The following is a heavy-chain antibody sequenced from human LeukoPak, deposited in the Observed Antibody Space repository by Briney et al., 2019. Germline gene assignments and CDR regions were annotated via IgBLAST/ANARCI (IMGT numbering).Heavy chain of an antibody. V-gene: IGHV1-18*04. Sequence: ASVKVSCKASGYTFTSYGISWVRQAPGQGLEWMGWISAYNGNTNYAQKLQGRVTMTTDTSTSTAYMELRSLRSDDTAVYYCARGSYCSGGSCYLRWFDPWGQGTLVTVS. J-gene: IGHJ5*02. CDR3: ARGSYCSGGSCYLRWFDP. D-gene: IGHD2-15*01. CDR1: GYTFTSYG. CDR2: ISAYNGNT.